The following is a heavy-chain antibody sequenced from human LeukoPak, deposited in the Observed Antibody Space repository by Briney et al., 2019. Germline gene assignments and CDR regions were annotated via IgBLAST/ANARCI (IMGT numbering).Heavy chain of an antibody. CDR1: GYSFTNYW. Sequence: GESLKISCKASGYSFTNYWIVWVRQRPGKVLEYMGFIYPGGSDLRYSPSFQGQVTISADKSISTAYLQWSSLKASDTAMYYCARYDLGYCSGGSCYSSYWGQGTLVTVSS. V-gene: IGHV5-51*01. CDR3: ARYDLGYCSGGSCYSSY. D-gene: IGHD2-15*01. CDR2: IYPGGSDL. J-gene: IGHJ4*02.